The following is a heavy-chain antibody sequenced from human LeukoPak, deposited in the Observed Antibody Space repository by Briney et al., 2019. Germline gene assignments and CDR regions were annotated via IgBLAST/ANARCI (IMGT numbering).Heavy chain of an antibody. CDR1: GFTFSHQR. CDR2: IRNDGSNK. V-gene: IGHV3-30*02. Sequence: GGSLRLSCAASGFTFSHQRMHWVPQAPGRGLEGVAFIRNDGSNKYYADSVKGRFTISRDNSKNNVYLQMYSLRVEDTSIYYGVRDYNWGFDYWGQGTVVTVSS. CDR3: VRDYNWGFDY. D-gene: IGHD1-1*01. J-gene: IGHJ4*02.